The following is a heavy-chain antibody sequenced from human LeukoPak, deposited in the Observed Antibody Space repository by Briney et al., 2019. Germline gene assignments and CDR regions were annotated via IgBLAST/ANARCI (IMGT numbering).Heavy chain of an antibody. V-gene: IGHV4-59*08. D-gene: IGHD6-19*01. J-gene: IGHJ4*02. CDR3: ARRRGSSGTIDY. Sequence: SETLSLTCTVSGDSISSYYWSWIRQPPGKGLEWIGYIYYSGNTNYNPSLKSRVTISVDTSKNQFSLKLSSVTAADTALYYCARRRGSSGTIDYWGQGTLVTVSS. CDR1: GDSISSYY. CDR2: IYYSGNT.